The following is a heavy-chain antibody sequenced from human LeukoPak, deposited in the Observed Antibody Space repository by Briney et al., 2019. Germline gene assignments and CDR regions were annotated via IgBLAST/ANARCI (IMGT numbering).Heavy chain of an antibody. CDR2: IGWNSGGI. CDR3: VKVTAAGFVDH. D-gene: IGHD6-13*01. J-gene: IGHJ4*02. V-gene: IGHV3-9*01. CDR1: GFTFDDYA. Sequence: GGSLRLSCAASGFTFDDYAMPWVRQAPGKGLEWVSGIGWNSGGIVYADSVKGRFAISRDNAKNSLYLQMNSLGAEDTALYYCVKVTAAGFVDHWGQGTLVTVSS.